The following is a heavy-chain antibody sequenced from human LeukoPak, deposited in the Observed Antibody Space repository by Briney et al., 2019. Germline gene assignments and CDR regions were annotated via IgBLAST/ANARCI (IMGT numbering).Heavy chain of an antibody. CDR2: ISYDGSNK. V-gene: IGHV3-30*18. CDR1: GFTFSSYG. Sequence: GRSLRLSCAASGFTFSSYGMHWVRQAPGKELEWVAVISYDGSNKYYADSVKGRFTISRDNSKNTLYLQMNSLRAEDTAVYYCAKAGFTIFGVVIKGNWFDYWGQGTLVTVSS. J-gene: IGHJ4*02. D-gene: IGHD3-3*01. CDR3: AKAGFTIFGVVIKGNWFDY.